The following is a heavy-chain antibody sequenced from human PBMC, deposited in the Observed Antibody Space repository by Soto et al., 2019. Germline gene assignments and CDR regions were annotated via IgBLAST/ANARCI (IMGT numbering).Heavy chain of an antibody. V-gene: IGHV3-21*06. CDR3: VRGGRGSTRADVFNN. D-gene: IGHD6-25*01. J-gene: IGHJ3*02. Sequence: SVKGRFTISRDNAKNSLYLQMNSLRAGDTAVYYCVRGGRGSTRADVFNNWGQGTMVTVSS.